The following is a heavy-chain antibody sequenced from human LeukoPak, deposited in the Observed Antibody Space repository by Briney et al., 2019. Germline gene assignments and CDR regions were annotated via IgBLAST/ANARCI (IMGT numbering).Heavy chain of an antibody. J-gene: IGHJ4*02. Sequence: GGSLRLSCTASGFTFSGYSMNWIRQAPGKGLEWVSAISGSGGSTYYADSVKGRFTISRDNSKNTLYLQMNSLRAEDTAVYYCVYFPADYWGQGTLVTVSS. V-gene: IGHV3-23*01. CDR1: GFTFSGYS. D-gene: IGHD2-8*01. CDR3: VYFPADY. CDR2: ISGSGGST.